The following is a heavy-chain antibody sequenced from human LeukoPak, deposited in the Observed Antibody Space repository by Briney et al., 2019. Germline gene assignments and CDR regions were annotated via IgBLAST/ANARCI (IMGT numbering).Heavy chain of an antibody. V-gene: IGHV3-23*01. CDR2: ISNTGGST. D-gene: IGHD1-26*01. CDR3: AKPLLGATGPFDY. CDR1: GFSFNTYA. Sequence: GGSLRLSCAASGFSFNTYAMSWVRQAPGKGLEWVSAISNTGGSTYYADSVKGRFTISRDNSKNTLYLQMNSLRAEDTAVYYCAKPLLGATGPFDYWGQGTLVTVSS. J-gene: IGHJ4*02.